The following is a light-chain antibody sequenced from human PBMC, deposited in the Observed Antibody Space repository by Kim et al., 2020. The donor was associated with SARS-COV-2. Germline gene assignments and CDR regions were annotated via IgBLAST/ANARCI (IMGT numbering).Light chain of an antibody. CDR1: NLGSKR. CDR2: YDS. J-gene: IGLJ2*01. Sequence: APGKAARITCGGNNLGSKRVHWYQQKPGQAPVLVIYYDSDRPSGIPERFSGSNSGNTATLTISRVEAGDEADYYWQVWDSSSDHPVFGGGTKLTVL. V-gene: IGLV3-21*04. CDR3: QVWDSSSDHPV.